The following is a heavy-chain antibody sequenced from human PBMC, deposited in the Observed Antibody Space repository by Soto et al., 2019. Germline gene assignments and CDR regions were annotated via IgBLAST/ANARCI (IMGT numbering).Heavy chain of an antibody. CDR3: ARGFPSMTYYGEYYFDY. CDR2: CYSGGST. D-gene: IGHD3-10*01. Sequence: EVQLVESGGGLIQAGGSLRLSCEAFGFTVSTNYMSWVRQTPGKGLEWVSVCYSGGSTFYADSVKGRFTISRDNSRNTLYLQMRSLRAEDTAVYYCARGFPSMTYYGEYYFDYWGQGTLVTVSS. V-gene: IGHV3-53*01. J-gene: IGHJ4*02. CDR1: GFTVSTNY.